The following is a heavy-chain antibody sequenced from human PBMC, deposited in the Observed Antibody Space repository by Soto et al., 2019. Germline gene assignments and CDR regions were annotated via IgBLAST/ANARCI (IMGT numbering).Heavy chain of an antibody. Sequence: SETLSLTCTVSGGSISSYYWSWIRQPPGKGLEWIGYIYYSGSTSYNPSLKSRVTISVDTSKNQFSLKLSSVTAADTAVYSCARTPWDGYTGYYFDYWGQGTLVTVSS. CDR1: GGSISSYY. V-gene: IGHV4-59*12. CDR2: IYYSGST. D-gene: IGHD5-18*01. CDR3: ARTPWDGYTGYYFDY. J-gene: IGHJ4*02.